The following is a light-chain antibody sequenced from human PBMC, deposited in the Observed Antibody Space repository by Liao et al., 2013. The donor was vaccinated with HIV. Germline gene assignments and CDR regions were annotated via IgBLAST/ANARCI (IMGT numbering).Light chain of an antibody. V-gene: IGLV3-1*01. Sequence: SYDLTQPPSVSVSPGQTANITCSGDYLGDKYTSWYQQRPGQSPVLVIYLDDRRPSGIPERFSGSTSGNTATLTISGTQTLDEADYYCQTWDSTSFVFGAGTNVIVL. J-gene: IGLJ1*01. CDR3: QTWDSTSFV. CDR1: YLGDKY. CDR2: LDD.